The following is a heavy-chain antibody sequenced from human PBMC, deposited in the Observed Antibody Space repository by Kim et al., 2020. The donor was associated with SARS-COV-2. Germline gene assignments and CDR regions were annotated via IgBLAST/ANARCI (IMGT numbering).Heavy chain of an antibody. CDR1: GFTFSSYA. D-gene: IGHD2-8*01. Sequence: GGSLRLSCAASGFTFSSYAMSWVRQAPGKGLEWVSAISGSGGSTYYADSVKGRFTISRDNSKNTLYLQMNSLRAEDTAVYYCAKDRYCTNGVCPIDYWGQGTLVTVSS. V-gene: IGHV3-23*01. J-gene: IGHJ4*02. CDR3: AKDRYCTNGVCPIDY. CDR2: ISGSGGST.